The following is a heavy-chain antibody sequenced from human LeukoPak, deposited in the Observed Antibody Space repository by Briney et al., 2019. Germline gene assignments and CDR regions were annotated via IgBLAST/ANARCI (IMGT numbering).Heavy chain of an antibody. D-gene: IGHD6-13*01. CDR1: GYTFTGYY. V-gene: IGHV1-2*06. Sequence: ASVKVSCKASGYTFTGYYMHWVRQAPGQGLEWMGRINPNSGGKNYAQKFQGRVTMTRDTSISTAYMELSRLRSDDTAVYYCARRIAAAGTMGFDYWGQGTLVTVSS. CDR2: INPNSGGK. CDR3: ARRIAAAGTMGFDY. J-gene: IGHJ4*02.